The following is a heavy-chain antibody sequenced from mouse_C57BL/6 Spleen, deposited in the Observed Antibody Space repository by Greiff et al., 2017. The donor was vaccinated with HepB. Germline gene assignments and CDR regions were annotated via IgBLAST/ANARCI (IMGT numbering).Heavy chain of an antibody. Sequence: QVQLKQPGAELVKPGASVKLSCKASGYTFTSYWMHWVKQRPGRGLEWIGRIDPNSGGTKYNEKFKSKATLTVDKPSSTAYMQLSSLTSEDSAVYYCARDSTTVVATDAMDYWGQGTSVTVSS. CDR1: GYTFTSYW. J-gene: IGHJ4*01. V-gene: IGHV1-72*01. D-gene: IGHD1-1*01. CDR2: IDPNSGGT. CDR3: ARDSTTVVATDAMDY.